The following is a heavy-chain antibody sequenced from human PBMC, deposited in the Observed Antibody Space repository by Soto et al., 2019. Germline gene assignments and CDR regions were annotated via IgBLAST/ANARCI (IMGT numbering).Heavy chain of an antibody. CDR3: ARGYYILTGYYPLNWFAP. J-gene: IGHJ5*02. V-gene: IGHV1-2*04. D-gene: IGHD3-9*01. CDR1: GYTFTGYY. CDR2: INPNSGGT. Sequence: ASVKVSCKASGYTFTGYYMHWVRQAPGQGLEWMGWINPNSGGTNYAQKFQGWVTMTRDTSISTAYMELSRLRSDDTAVYYCARGYYILTGYYPLNWFAPWGQGTLVPVSS.